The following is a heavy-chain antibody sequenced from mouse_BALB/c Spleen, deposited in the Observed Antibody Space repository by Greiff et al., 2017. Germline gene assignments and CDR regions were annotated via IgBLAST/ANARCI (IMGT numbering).Heavy chain of an antibody. CDR1: GFNIKDYY. D-gene: IGHD2-10*01. CDR2: IDPENGNT. V-gene: IGHV14-1*02. Sequence: VHVKQSGAELVRPGALVKLSCKASGFNIKDYYMHWVKQRPEQGLEWIGWIDPENGNTIYDPKFQGKASITADTSSNTAYLQLSSLTSEDTAVYYCARGSYYPSYWGQGTLVTVSA. CDR3: ARGSYYPSY. J-gene: IGHJ3*01.